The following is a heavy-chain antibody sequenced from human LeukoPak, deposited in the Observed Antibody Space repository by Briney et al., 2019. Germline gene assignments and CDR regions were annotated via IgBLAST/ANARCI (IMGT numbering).Heavy chain of an antibody. D-gene: IGHD6-6*01. CDR1: GFTFSSYE. J-gene: IGHJ4*02. Sequence: GGSLRLSCAASGFTFSSYEMNWVRQAPGKGLEWVSYISSRGTTTYYADSVKGRFTISRDDAENSLYLHMNSLRVEDTAVYYCARLYSSSSGLRASDYWGQGTPVTVSS. CDR2: ISSRGTTT. CDR3: ARLYSSSSGLRASDY. V-gene: IGHV3-48*03.